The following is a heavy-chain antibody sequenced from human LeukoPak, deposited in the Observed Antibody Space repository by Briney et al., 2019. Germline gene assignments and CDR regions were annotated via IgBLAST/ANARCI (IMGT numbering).Heavy chain of an antibody. D-gene: IGHD3-16*01. CDR3: ARRVPGKSRSYMTLMDV. J-gene: IGHJ6*03. Sequence: ASVKVSCKASGYTFTNYDINWVRQATGQGLEWMGWMNPNSGNTGYAQKFQGRVTMTRNTSISTAYMELSSLRSEDTAVYYCARRVPGKSRSYMTLMDVWGKGTTVTVSS. CDR1: GYTFTNYD. V-gene: IGHV1-8*01. CDR2: MNPNSGNT.